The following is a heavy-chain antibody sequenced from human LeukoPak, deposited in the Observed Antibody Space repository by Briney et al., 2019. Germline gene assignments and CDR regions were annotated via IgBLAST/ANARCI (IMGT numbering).Heavy chain of an antibody. J-gene: IGHJ4*02. Sequence: SETLSLTCTVSGGSISISSYYWGWIRQPPGKGLEWIGSIYYSGSTYYNPSLKSRVTISVATSKNQFSLKLSSVTAADTAVYYCARLGVTYYYDSSGGAFDYWGQGTLVTVSS. CDR2: IYYSGST. CDR1: GGSISISSYY. V-gene: IGHV4-39*01. CDR3: ARLGVTYYYDSSGGAFDY. D-gene: IGHD3-22*01.